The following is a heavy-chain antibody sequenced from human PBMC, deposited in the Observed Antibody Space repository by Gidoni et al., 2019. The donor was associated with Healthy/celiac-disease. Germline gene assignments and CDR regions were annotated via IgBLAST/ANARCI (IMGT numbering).Heavy chain of an antibody. J-gene: IGHJ6*02. Sequence: EVKLVESGGGLVQPGGSLVLHCAASGFTFSSYEMNWVRLAPGTGVECVSYNSRSGSTIYYADAVKGRFNISRDNDKNSLYLQMNSLRAEDTAVYYCARQMRFGELLSFRYYGMDVWGQGTTVTVSS. CDR1: GFTFSSYE. CDR3: ARQMRFGELLSFRYYGMDV. V-gene: IGHV3-48*03. D-gene: IGHD3-10*01. CDR2: NSRSGSTI.